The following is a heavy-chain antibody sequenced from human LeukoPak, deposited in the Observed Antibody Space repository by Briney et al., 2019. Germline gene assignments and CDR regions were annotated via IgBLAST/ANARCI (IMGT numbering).Heavy chain of an antibody. D-gene: IGHD2-2*01. J-gene: IGHJ4*02. CDR3: AKTYQPLLSQFDY. V-gene: IGHV3-23*01. CDR2: ISGGDGAT. Sequence: GGSLRLSCAASGFIFSNHAMTWVRQARGKGLEWVSAISGGDGATYYADSVKGRFIISRDNSKNTVYLQMSGLRADDTAVYYCAKTYQPLLSQFDYWGQGTLLTVSS. CDR1: GFIFSNHA.